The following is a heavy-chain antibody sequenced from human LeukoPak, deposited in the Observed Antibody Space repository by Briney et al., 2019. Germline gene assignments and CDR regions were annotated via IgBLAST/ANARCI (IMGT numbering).Heavy chain of an antibody. J-gene: IGHJ6*03. CDR1: GGSISSSSYY. CDR2: LYYSGST. CDR3: AREILSYYYYMDV. V-gene: IGHV4-39*07. Sequence: PSETLSLTCTVSGGSISSSSYYWGWIRQPPGKGLEWVGSLYYSGSTYYNPSLKSRVTMSVDTSKNQFSLKLSSVTAADTAVYYCAREILSYYYYMDVWGKGATVTISS.